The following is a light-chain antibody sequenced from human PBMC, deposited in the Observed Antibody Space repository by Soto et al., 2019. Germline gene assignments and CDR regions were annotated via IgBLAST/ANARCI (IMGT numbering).Light chain of an antibody. J-gene: IGKJ1*01. V-gene: IGKV3-20*01. CDR3: HQYESSSWT. CDR2: DAS. Sequence: EIVLTQFPGTLSLSPGARATLSCRASQSISSSHLAWYQQKPGQAPSLLIYDASIRLSGIPERFRGTGSGTDFTLTISSLEPDDFAVYFCHQYESSSWTCGQGTTVEIK. CDR1: QSISSSH.